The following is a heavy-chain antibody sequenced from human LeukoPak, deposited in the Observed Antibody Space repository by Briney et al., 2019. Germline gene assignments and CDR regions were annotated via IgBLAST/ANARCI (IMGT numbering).Heavy chain of an antibody. Sequence: SETLSLTCAVYGGSFSGYYWSWIRQPPGKGLEWIGEINHSGSTNYNPSLKSRVTISVDRSKNQFSLKLSSVTAADTAVYYCARDLLGYCSSTSCYAFDIWGQGTMVTVSS. CDR3: ARDLLGYCSSTSCYAFDI. V-gene: IGHV4-34*01. D-gene: IGHD2-2*01. J-gene: IGHJ3*02. CDR2: INHSGST. CDR1: GGSFSGYY.